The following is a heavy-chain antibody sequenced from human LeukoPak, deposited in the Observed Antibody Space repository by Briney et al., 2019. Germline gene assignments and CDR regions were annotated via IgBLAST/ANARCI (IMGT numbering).Heavy chain of an antibody. CDR1: GFTFDDYA. V-gene: IGHV3-9*01. CDR2: ISWNSGSI. Sequence: PGGSLRLSCAASGFTFDDYAMHWVRQAPGKGPEWVSGISWNSGSIGYADSVKGRFTISRDNAKNSLYLQMNSLRAEDTALYYCAKDISSTCSSTSCLNYWGQGTLVTVSS. D-gene: IGHD2-2*01. CDR3: AKDISSTCSSTSCLNY. J-gene: IGHJ4*02.